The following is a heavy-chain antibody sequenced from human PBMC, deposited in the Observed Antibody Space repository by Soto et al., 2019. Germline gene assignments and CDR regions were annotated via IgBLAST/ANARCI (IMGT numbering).Heavy chain of an antibody. Sequence: PSETLSLTCTVSGDSIVSSSYYWGWIRQPPGKGLEWIGYIYHSGSTYYNPSLKSRVTISVDRSKNQFSLKLSSVTAADTAVYYCARGDXYYDFWSGRPGLLGMDVWGQGTTVTVSS. V-gene: IGHV4-39*07. D-gene: IGHD3-3*01. CDR1: GDSIVSSSYY. CDR2: IYHSGST. J-gene: IGHJ6*02. CDR3: ARGDXYYDFWSGRPGLLGMDV.